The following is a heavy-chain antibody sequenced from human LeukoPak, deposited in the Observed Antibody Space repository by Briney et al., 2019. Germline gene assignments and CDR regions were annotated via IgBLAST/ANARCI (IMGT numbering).Heavy chain of an antibody. Sequence: GGSLRLSCAASGFTFSIYWMNWVRQAPGKGLEWVASIKQDGSEKYYVDSVKGRFTISRDNAKNSLYLQMNSLRAEDTAVYYCARDIEAAGLFLDYWGQGTLVTVSS. CDR3: ARDIEAAGLFLDY. V-gene: IGHV3-7*01. J-gene: IGHJ4*02. D-gene: IGHD6-13*01. CDR2: IKQDGSEK. CDR1: GFTFSIYW.